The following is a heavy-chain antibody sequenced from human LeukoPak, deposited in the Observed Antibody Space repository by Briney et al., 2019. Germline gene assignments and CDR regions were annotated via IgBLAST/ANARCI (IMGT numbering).Heavy chain of an antibody. CDR1: GFTFSSYG. CDR3: AKGGNSGYDYFDY. Sequence: PGGSLRLSCAASGFTFSSYGMHWVRQAPGKGLEWVAVIWYDGSNKYYADPVKGRFTISRDNSKNTLYLQMNSLRAEDTAVYYCAKGGNSGYDYFDYWGQGTLSPSPQ. D-gene: IGHD5-12*01. CDR2: IWYDGSNK. V-gene: IGHV3-33*03. J-gene: IGHJ4*02.